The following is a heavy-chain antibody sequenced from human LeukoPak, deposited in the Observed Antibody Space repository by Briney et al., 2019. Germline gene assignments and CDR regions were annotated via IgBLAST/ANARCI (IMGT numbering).Heavy chain of an antibody. D-gene: IGHD4-17*01. CDR3: AREIYGRFDY. Sequence: SETLSLTCTVSGGSISSYYWSWIRQPPGKGLEWIGYIYYNGSTNYNPSLKSRVTISVDTSKNQFSLKLSSVTAADTAVYYCAREIYGRFDYWGQGTLVTVSS. J-gene: IGHJ4*02. V-gene: IGHV4-59*01. CDR1: GGSISSYY. CDR2: IYYNGST.